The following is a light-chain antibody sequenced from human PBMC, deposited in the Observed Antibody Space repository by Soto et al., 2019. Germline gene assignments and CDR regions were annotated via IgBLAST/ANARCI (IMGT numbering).Light chain of an antibody. CDR3: QQYNGYRWT. CDR1: QSIINW. Sequence: INMNQSPSTLSASVADRVTITCRPSQSIINWLAWYQKKPGKAPKILIYKTSSLESGVPSRFSGSGSGTEFTLTISSLQPDDFATYYCQQYNGYRWTCGQGTQGDI. V-gene: IGKV1-5*03. J-gene: IGKJ1*01. CDR2: KTS.